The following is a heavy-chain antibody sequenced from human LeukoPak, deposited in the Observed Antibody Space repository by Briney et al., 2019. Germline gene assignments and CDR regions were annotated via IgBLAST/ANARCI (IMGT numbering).Heavy chain of an antibody. CDR3: ARDRGYSYGRFDY. CDR2: IIPIFGTA. D-gene: IGHD5-18*01. CDR1: GGTFSSYA. J-gene: IGHJ4*02. V-gene: IGHV1-69*05. Sequence: GASVKVSCKASGGTFSSYAISWVRQAPGQGLEWMGGIIPIFGTANYAQKFQGRVTITTDESTSTAYMELSSLRSEDTAAYYCARDRGYSYGRFDYWGQGTLVTVSS.